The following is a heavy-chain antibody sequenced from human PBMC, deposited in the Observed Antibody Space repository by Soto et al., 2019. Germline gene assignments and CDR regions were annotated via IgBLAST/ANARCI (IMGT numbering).Heavy chain of an antibody. CDR2: IRFDGSTA. CDR1: GFVFRTFR. V-gene: IGHV3-33*01. Sequence: PAGSLRLSCEASGFVFRTFRMHWVRRAPGKGLEWLATIRFDGSTARYAESVRGRFKISRDNSMNTLYLQLGRLRVEDTAVYYCVRDRPNTESLTGYFDTWGQGTPVTVSS. D-gene: IGHD3-9*01. CDR3: VRDRPNTESLTGYFDT. J-gene: IGHJ4*02.